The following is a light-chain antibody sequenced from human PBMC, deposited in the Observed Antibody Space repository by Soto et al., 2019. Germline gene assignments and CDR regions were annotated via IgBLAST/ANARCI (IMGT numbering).Light chain of an antibody. Sequence: QSVLTQPSSASGTPGQRVTISCSGSSSNIGTNYVYWYQQLPGTAPKLLIYRNNQRPSGVPDRFSGSKSGTSASLAISGPRSEDEAAYYCAAWDDSLRGVVFGGGTKMTVL. V-gene: IGLV1-47*01. CDR2: RNN. CDR3: AAWDDSLRGVV. CDR1: SSNIGTNY. J-gene: IGLJ2*01.